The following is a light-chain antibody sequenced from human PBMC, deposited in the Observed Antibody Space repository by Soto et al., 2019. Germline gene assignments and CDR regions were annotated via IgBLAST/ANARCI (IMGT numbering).Light chain of an antibody. V-gene: IGLV2-11*01. CDR1: SSDVGGYNY. CDR2: DVT. CDR3: SSHAGSSVV. Sequence: QSALTQPRSVSGSPGQSVTISCTGTSSDVGGYNYVSWYQQHPGKAPKLMIYDVTTRPSGVPARFSGSKSGNTASLTISGLQAEDEADYYCSSHAGSSVVFGTGTKGTAL. J-gene: IGLJ1*01.